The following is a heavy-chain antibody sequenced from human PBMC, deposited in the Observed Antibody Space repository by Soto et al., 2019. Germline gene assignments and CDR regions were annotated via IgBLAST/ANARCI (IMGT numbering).Heavy chain of an antibody. D-gene: IGHD2-15*01. CDR2: IIPIFGTA. J-gene: IGHJ6*03. CDR3: ARDVTLSYYYYYMDV. Sequence: ASVKVSCKASGGTLSSYAISWVRQAPGQGLEWMGGIIPIFGTANYAQKFQGRVTITADESTSTAYMELSSLRSEDTAVYYCARDVTLSYYYYYMDVWGKGTTVTVSS. V-gene: IGHV1-69*13. CDR1: GGTLSSYA.